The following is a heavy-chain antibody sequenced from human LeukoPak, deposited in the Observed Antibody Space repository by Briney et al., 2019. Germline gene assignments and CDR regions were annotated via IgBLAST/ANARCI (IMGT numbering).Heavy chain of an antibody. CDR3: VKQRTYFDY. D-gene: IGHD3/OR15-3a*01. Sequence: GESLRLSCAASGFTFTNYVMSWVSQAPGEGLDWVSAISGAADNTFHTDSVKDRLTISRDNSKNTLYQQVNSLRAEDTAVYYCVKQRTYFDYWGQGTLVTVSS. V-gene: IGHV3-23*01. CDR1: GFTFTNYV. CDR2: ISGAADNT. J-gene: IGHJ4*02.